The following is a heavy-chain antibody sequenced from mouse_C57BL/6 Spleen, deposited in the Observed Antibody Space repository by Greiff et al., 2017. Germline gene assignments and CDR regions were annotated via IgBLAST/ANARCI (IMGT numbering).Heavy chain of an antibody. CDR1: GYSITSGYY. Sequence: EVHLVESGPGLVKPSQSLSLTCSVTGYSITSGYYWNWIRQFPGNKLEWMGYISYDGSNNYNPSLKNRISITRDTSKNQFFLKLNSVTTEDTATYYCAILYSNSFAYWGQGTLVTVSA. CDR2: ISYDGSN. J-gene: IGHJ3*01. D-gene: IGHD2-5*01. CDR3: AILYSNSFAY. V-gene: IGHV3-6*01.